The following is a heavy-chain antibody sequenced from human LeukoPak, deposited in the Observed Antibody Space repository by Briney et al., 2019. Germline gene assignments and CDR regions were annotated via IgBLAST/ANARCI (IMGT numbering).Heavy chain of an antibody. CDR2: IYTSGST. D-gene: IGHD3-22*01. CDR1: GGSISSGSYY. Sequence: PSETLSLTCTVSGGSISSGSYYWSWIRQPAGKGLEWIGRIYTSGSTNYNPSLKSRVTISVDTSKNQFSLKLSSVTAADTAVYYCARGKTYYYDSSGYIYYYYYMDVWGKGTTVTISS. J-gene: IGHJ6*03. V-gene: IGHV4-61*02. CDR3: ARGKTYYYDSSGYIYYYYYMDV.